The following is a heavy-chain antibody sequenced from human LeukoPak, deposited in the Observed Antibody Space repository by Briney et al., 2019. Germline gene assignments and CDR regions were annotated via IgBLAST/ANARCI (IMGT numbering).Heavy chain of an antibody. CDR2: INPNSGDT. V-gene: IGHV1-2*02. Sequence: ASVKVSCKASGYTFTGYYMHWVRQAPGQGLEWMGWINPNSGDTKFAREFQGRVTMTRDTSISTAYMGLSRLRSDDTAVYYCATQRGSYLWGTDFGYWGQGTLVTVSS. D-gene: IGHD3-16*01. CDR1: GYTFTGYY. CDR3: ATQRGSYLWGTDFGY. J-gene: IGHJ4*02.